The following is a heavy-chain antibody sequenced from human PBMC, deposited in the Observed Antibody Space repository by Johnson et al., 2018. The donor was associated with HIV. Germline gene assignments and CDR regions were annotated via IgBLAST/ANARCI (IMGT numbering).Heavy chain of an antibody. J-gene: IGHJ3*02. D-gene: IGHD2-15*01. Sequence: VQLVESGGGVIQPGGSLRLSCAASGFAVSKNYMGWVRQAPGRGLEWVSVIFTDGSTYYADSVKGRFTISRDNSKKILYLQMNNLRVEDTALFFCARGRLLDAFDIWGQGTMVTVSS. CDR2: IFTDGST. V-gene: IGHV3-53*01. CDR1: GFAVSKNY. CDR3: ARGRLLDAFDI.